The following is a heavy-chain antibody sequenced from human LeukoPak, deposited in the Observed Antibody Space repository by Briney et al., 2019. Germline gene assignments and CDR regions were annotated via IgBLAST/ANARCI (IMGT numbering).Heavy chain of an antibody. CDR1: GFTFSSYS. CDR2: ISSSSSYI. D-gene: IGHD2-2*02. Sequence: PGGSLRLSCAASGFTFSSYSMNWVRQAPGKGLEWVSSISSSSSYIYYADSVKGRFTISRDNAKHSLYLQMNSLRAEDTAVYYCARDLPSNVPAAIPRVVYGYWGQGTLVTVSS. CDR3: ARDLPSNVPAAIPRVVYGY. V-gene: IGHV3-21*01. J-gene: IGHJ4*02.